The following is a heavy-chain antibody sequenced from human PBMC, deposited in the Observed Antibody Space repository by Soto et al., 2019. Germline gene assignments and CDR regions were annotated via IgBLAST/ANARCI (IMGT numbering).Heavy chain of an antibody. V-gene: IGHV3-15*07. CDR2: IKSKLDGGTT. CDR1: GFTFTNAL. Sequence: GGSLRLSCAASGFTFTNALINWVRQAPGKGLEWVGRIKSKLDGGTTDFAASVKGRFAISRDDSTHMVYLQMTSLKTEDTAIYYCTTDSYMTTIVVRFDYWGHGTRVTVSS. J-gene: IGHJ4*01. CDR3: TTDSYMTTIVVRFDY. D-gene: IGHD3-22*01.